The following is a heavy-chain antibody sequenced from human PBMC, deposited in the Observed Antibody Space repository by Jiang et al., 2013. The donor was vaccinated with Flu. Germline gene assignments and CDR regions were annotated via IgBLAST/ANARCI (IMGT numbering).Heavy chain of an antibody. CDR1: GHTLTELS. Sequence: GAEVKKPGASVRVSCKVFGHTLTELSIHWVRQAPGKGLEWMGGFDSEDGETLYKEGFHGRVTMTEDTSTDTAYMDLRSLRSEDTAVYYCARARYSFGRYYFDFWGQGTVVTVSS. J-gene: IGHJ4*02. V-gene: IGHV1-24*01. D-gene: IGHD5-12*01. CDR3: ARARYSFGRYYFDF. CDR2: FDSEDGET.